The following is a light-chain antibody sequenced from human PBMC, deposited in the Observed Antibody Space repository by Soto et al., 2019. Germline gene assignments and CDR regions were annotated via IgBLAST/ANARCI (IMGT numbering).Light chain of an antibody. Sequence: EIVLTQSPGTLSLSPGERATLSCRASQSVSSSYLAWYQQKPGQAPWLLIYGASSRATGIPDRLSGSGSGTDFTLTICRLEPEDFAAYYCQEYGSSPFTFGPGTKVDIK. J-gene: IGKJ3*01. CDR2: GAS. CDR3: QEYGSSPFT. V-gene: IGKV3-20*01. CDR1: QSVSSSY.